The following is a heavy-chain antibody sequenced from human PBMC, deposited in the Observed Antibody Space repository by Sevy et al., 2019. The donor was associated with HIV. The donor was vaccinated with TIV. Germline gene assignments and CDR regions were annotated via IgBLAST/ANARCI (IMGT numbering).Heavy chain of an antibody. D-gene: IGHD3-3*01. CDR2: INPNIGNT. CDR3: ARQGTIFNVDLFGA. CDR1: GYTFTTYD. Sequence: ASVKVSCKASGYTFTTYDIHWVRQAAGQGLEWMGSINPNIGNTDYAQKFQGRLTMTRSTSISTAYMELSSLRYEDTAVYYCARQGTIFNVDLFGAWGQGTLVPVSS. V-gene: IGHV1-8*01. J-gene: IGHJ5*02.